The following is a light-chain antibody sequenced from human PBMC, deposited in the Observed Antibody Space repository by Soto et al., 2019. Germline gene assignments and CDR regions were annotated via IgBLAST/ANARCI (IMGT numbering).Light chain of an antibody. CDR3: QHYNSSLFT. CDR1: QSVSSKY. CDR2: GAS. V-gene: IGKV3-20*01. Sequence: DIVLTQSPGTLSLSPGERATLSCRASQSVSSKYLGWYQQKPDQAPRVLIYGASIRATGIPERFSGGASGTDFTLTITRLEPEYFAVYYCQHYNSSLFTFGPGTKLDIK. J-gene: IGKJ3*01.